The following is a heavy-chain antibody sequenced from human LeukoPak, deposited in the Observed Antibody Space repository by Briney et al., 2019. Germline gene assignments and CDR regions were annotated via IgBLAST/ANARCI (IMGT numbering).Heavy chain of an antibody. J-gene: IGHJ4*02. CDR3: AKDRSIGTYYTFDH. D-gene: IGHD1-26*01. Sequence: PGGSLRLSCGASGFTFSSYNMGWVRQAPGKGLEGVSVISGSGVSTYYTDSAKGRFTVSGDTSKNTIYLQMHSLTAVDTAVYYCAKDRSIGTYYTFDHWGQGTLVTVSS. V-gene: IGHV3-23*01. CDR1: GFTFSSYN. CDR2: ISGSGVST.